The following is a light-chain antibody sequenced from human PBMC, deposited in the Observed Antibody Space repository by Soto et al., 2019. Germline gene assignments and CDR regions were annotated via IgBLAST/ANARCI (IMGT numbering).Light chain of an antibody. CDR1: QSISYY. CDR3: QQSYSTPWT. Sequence: DIQMTQSTSSLSASVGDRVTITCRASQSISYYLNWYQQKPGRAPRLLIYTTSSLQSGVPSKFSGSASGTDFTLTISSLQPEDFATYYCQQSYSTPWTFGQGTKVDIK. V-gene: IGKV1-39*01. CDR2: TTS. J-gene: IGKJ1*01.